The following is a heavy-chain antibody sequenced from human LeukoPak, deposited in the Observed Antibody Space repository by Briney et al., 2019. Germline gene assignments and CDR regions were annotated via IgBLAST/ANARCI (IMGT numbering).Heavy chain of an antibody. D-gene: IGHD6-13*01. CDR2: IYHGGST. Sequence: PSETLSLTCTVSGYSISSGYYWGWIRQPPGKGLEWIGSIYHGGSTYYNPSLKSRVTISVDTSKNQFSLKLGSVTAADTAVYYCARPTYSSSWSFDYWGQGTLVTVSS. CDR3: ARPTYSSSWSFDY. J-gene: IGHJ4*02. CDR1: GYSISSGYY. V-gene: IGHV4-38-2*02.